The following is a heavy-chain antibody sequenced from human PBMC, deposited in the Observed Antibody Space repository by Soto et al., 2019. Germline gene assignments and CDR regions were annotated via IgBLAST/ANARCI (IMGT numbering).Heavy chain of an antibody. D-gene: IGHD3-10*01. Sequence: SVKFSCTASGGTFSSYAISWVRQAPGQGLEWMGGIIPIFGTANYAQKFQGRVTITADKSTSTAYMELSSLRSEDTAVYYCERDNMVRDQRSYAFDIWGQGTMVTGS. J-gene: IGHJ3*02. CDR2: IIPIFGTA. CDR3: ERDNMVRDQRSYAFDI. CDR1: GGTFSSYA. V-gene: IGHV1-69*06.